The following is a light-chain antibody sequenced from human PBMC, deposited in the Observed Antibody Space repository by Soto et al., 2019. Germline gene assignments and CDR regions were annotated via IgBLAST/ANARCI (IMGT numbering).Light chain of an antibody. V-gene: IGKV3D-15*01. J-gene: IGKJ4*01. Sequence: EVVLTQSPATLSVSPGERATFSCRASQSINTNLAWYQHKPGQAPRLLITGASTRATGIPARFGGSGSGTEFTLTISSLQSEDFAVYYCQQYSHWFTLGGGTKVEIK. CDR2: GAS. CDR1: QSINTN. CDR3: QQYSHWFT.